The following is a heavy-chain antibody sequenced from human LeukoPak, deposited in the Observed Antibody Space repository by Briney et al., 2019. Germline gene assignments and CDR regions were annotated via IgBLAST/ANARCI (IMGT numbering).Heavy chain of an antibody. V-gene: IGHV4-30-2*01. D-gene: IGHD3-10*01. CDR3: ARDRHHGVYGSGSFDY. CDR1: GGSISSGGYY. Sequence: ASQTLSLTCTVSGGSISSGGYYWSWIRQPPGKGLEWIGYIYHSGSTYYNPSLKSRVTMSVDTSKNQFSLKLSSVTAADTAVYYCARDRHHGVYGSGSFDYWGQGTLVTVSS. CDR2: IYHSGST. J-gene: IGHJ4*02.